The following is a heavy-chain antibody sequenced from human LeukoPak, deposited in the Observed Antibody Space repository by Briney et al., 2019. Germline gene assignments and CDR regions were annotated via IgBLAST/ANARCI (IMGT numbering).Heavy chain of an antibody. Sequence: PGGSLRLSCAASGFPFSSYSMNWVRQAPGKGLEWVSSISSSSSYIYYADSVKGRFTISRDNAKNSLYLQMNSLRAEDTAVYSCASPSSRERSGWYVSDYWGQGTLVIVSS. CDR2: ISSSSSYI. V-gene: IGHV3-21*01. D-gene: IGHD6-19*01. CDR1: GFPFSSYS. J-gene: IGHJ4*02. CDR3: ASPSSRERSGWYVSDY.